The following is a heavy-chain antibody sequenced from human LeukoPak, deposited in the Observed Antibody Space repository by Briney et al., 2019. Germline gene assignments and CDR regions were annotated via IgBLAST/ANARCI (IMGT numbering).Heavy chain of an antibody. CDR2: IIPIFGTA. D-gene: IGHD2-8*01. CDR3: ARSTGGYAIASFDY. V-gene: IGHV1-69*05. Sequence: SVKVSCKASGGTFSSYAISWVRQAPGQGLEWMGGIIPIFGTANYAQKFQGRVTITTDESTSTAYMELSSLRSEDTAVYYCARSTGGYAIASFDYWGQGTLVTVSS. J-gene: IGHJ4*02. CDR1: GGTFSSYA.